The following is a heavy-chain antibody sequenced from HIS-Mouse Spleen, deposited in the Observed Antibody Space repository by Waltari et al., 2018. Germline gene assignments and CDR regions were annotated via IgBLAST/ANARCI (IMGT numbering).Heavy chain of an antibody. J-gene: IGHJ4*02. CDR1: GGTFSSYA. Sequence: QVQLVQSGAEVKKPGSSVKVSCKASGGTFSSYAISLVRQAPGQGLEWMGRIIPILGIANYAQKFQGRVTITADKSTSTAYMELSSLRSEDTAVYYCARDQMETGDPDYWGQGTLVTVSS. CDR2: IIPILGIA. D-gene: IGHD7-27*01. CDR3: ARDQMETGDPDY. V-gene: IGHV1-69*04.